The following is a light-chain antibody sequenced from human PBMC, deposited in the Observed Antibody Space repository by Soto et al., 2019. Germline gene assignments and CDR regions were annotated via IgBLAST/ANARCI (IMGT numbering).Light chain of an antibody. Sequence: DIQMTHSPSTLSASVRYRVTITFRASQTISNWLAWYQQKPGKAPKLLIYKASSLESGVPSRFSGSGSGTEFTLTISSLQPDDFATYYCKQYNSYSSFGPGTKVDIK. CDR3: KQYNSYSS. CDR1: QTISNW. J-gene: IGKJ3*01. CDR2: KAS. V-gene: IGKV1-5*03.